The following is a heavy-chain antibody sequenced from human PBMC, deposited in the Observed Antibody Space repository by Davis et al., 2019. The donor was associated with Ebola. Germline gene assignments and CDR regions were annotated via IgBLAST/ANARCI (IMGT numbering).Heavy chain of an antibody. CDR1: GYTFTSYY. D-gene: IGHD2-2*01. Sequence: ASVKVSCKASGYTFTSYYMHWVRQAPGQGLEWMGIINPSGGSTRYAQKFQGRVTMTRDTATGTVYMELTSLRSEDTAVYYCARDRGSVPATPDVWGKGTTVTVSS. J-gene: IGHJ6*04. V-gene: IGHV1-46*01. CDR2: INPSGGST. CDR3: ARDRGSVPATPDV.